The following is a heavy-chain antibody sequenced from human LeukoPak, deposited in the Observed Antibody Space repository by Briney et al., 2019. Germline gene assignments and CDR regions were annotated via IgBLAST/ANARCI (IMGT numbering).Heavy chain of an antibody. CDR2: ISGSSSYI. CDR3: ARDLLGWELHYFDY. D-gene: IGHD1-26*01. CDR1: GFTFSNAW. V-gene: IGHV3-21*01. J-gene: IGHJ4*02. Sequence: GGSLRLSCAASGFTFSNAWMSWVRQAPGKGLEWVSSISGSSSYIYYADSVKGRFSISRDNAKNSLYLQMNSLRAEDTAVYYCARDLLGWELHYFDYWGQGTLVTVSS.